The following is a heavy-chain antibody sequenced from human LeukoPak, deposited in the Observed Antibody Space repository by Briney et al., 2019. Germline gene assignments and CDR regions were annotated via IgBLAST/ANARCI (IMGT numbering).Heavy chain of an antibody. V-gene: IGHV3-30*18. CDR2: ISYDGSNK. CDR3: AKEGTYYDYVWGSYPLYYFDY. J-gene: IGHJ4*02. D-gene: IGHD3-16*02. CDR1: GFTFSSYG. Sequence: PGRSLRPSCAASGFTFSSYGMHWVRQAPGKGLEWVAVISYDGSNKYYADSVKGRFTISRDNSKNTLYLQMNSLRAEDTAVYYCAKEGTYYDYVWGSYPLYYFDYWGQGTLVTVSS.